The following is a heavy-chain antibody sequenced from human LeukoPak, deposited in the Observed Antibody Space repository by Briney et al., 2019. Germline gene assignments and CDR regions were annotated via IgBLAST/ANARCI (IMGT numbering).Heavy chain of an antibody. D-gene: IGHD6-13*01. Sequence: PGGSLRLSCAASGFTVSSNYMSWVRQAPGKGLEWVSVIYSGGSTYYADSVKGRFTISRDNSKNTLYLQMNSLRAEDTAVYYCAREDSSSWYSGSQYFDLWGRGTLVTVSS. CDR3: AREDSSSWYSGSQYFDL. CDR2: IYSGGST. V-gene: IGHV3-66*01. CDR1: GFTVSSNY. J-gene: IGHJ2*01.